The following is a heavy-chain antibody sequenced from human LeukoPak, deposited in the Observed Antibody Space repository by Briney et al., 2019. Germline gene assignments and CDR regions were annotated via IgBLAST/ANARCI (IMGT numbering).Heavy chain of an antibody. V-gene: IGHV3-74*01. CDR3: ARTFGGVIAPFDY. CDR1: GFTFSSSW. CDR2: INNDGSRT. J-gene: IGHJ4*02. Sequence: GGSLRLSCAASGFTFSSSWMHWVRQAPGKGLVWVSHINNDGSRTDYGDSVKGRFTISRDNAKNTLYLQMNRLRAEDTALYYCARTFGGVIAPFDYWGQGTLVTVSS. D-gene: IGHD3-16*02.